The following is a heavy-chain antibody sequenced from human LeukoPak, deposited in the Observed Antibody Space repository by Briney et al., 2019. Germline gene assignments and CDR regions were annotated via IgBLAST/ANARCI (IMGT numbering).Heavy chain of an antibody. CDR1: GYTFTAYY. CDR3: ARDRRKLTSSYYYYYNMDV. J-gene: IGHJ6*02. CDR2: INPNSGGT. Sequence: APVKVSCKTSGYTFTAYYMHWVRQAPGQGLEWMGWINPNSGGTNYAQNFQGRVTMTRDTSITTAYMELSRLKSDDTALYYCARDRRKLTSSYYYYYNMDVWGQGTTVTVSS. V-gene: IGHV1-2*02. D-gene: IGHD1-7*01.